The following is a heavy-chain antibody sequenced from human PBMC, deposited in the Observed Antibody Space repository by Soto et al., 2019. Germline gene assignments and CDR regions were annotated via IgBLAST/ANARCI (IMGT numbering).Heavy chain of an antibody. CDR1: GYTFASYA. Sequence: VQLVQSGAEVKKPGASVKVSCKASGYTFASYAISWMRQAPGQGLEWTGWISAYNGNTNYAQKLQGRVTMTTDTSTSTAYMELRRLSSDDTGVYYCARDPPPPDYWGQGTLVTVSS. CDR2: ISAYNGNT. V-gene: IGHV1-18*01. J-gene: IGHJ4*02. CDR3: ARDPPPPDY.